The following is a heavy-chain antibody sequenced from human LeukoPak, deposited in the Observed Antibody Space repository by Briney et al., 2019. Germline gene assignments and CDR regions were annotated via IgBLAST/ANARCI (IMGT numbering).Heavy chain of an antibody. D-gene: IGHD1-1*01. CDR1: GYTFTSYY. CDR3: ARDQLSRGVWFDP. CDR2: INPSGGST. V-gene: IGHV1-46*01. Sequence: ASVTVSFKASGYTFTSYYMHWVRQAPGQGLEWMGIINPSGGSTSYAQKFQGRVTITRDMSTSTAYMELRSLRSDDPAVYYCARDQLSRGVWFDPWGQGTLVSVSS. J-gene: IGHJ5*02.